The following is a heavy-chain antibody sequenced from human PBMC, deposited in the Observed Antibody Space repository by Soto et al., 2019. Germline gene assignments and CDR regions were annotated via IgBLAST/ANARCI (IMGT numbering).Heavy chain of an antibody. Sequence: QVTLKESGPVLVKPTETLTLTCTVSGFSLSNARMGVSWIRQPPGKALEWLAHIFSNDEKSYSTSLKSRLTTSKDTYNSQVVLTMTNMDPVDTATYYCARHGRGVGARPLDYWGQGTLVTVSS. CDR1: GFSLSNARMG. J-gene: IGHJ4*02. V-gene: IGHV2-26*01. CDR3: ARHGRGVGARPLDY. CDR2: IFSNDEK. D-gene: IGHD1-26*01.